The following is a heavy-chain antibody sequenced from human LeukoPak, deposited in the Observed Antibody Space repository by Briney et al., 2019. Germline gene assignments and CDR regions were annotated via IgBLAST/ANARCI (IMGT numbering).Heavy chain of an antibody. V-gene: IGHV4-30-2*01. CDR2: IYHSGST. CDR1: GGSISSGGYY. J-gene: IGHJ4*02. Sequence: SETLSLTCTVSGGSISSGGYYWSWLRQPPGKGLEWIGYIYHSGSTYYNPPLKSRVTISVDTSKNQFSLKLSSVTAADTAVYYCARVVGGSGSYIGYWGQGTLVTVSS. D-gene: IGHD3-10*01. CDR3: ARVVGGSGSYIGY.